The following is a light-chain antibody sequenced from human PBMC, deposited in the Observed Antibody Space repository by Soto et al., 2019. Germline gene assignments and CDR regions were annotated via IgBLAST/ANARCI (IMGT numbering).Light chain of an antibody. CDR1: QSITSY. J-gene: IGKJ2*01. CDR2: ATS. V-gene: IGKV1-39*01. CDR3: QQSYSTPYT. Sequence: DIPMTQSPSSLSASVGDRDTITCRASQSITSYLNWYQQKPGTAPKLLIYATSSLQSGVPSRFSGNGSGTDFTLTISSLQPEDFASYYCQQSYSTPYTFGQGTKLEIK.